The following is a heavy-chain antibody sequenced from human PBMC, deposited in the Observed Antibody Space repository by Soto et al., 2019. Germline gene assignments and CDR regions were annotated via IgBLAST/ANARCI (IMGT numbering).Heavy chain of an antibody. Sequence: QEELVQSGAEVKKPGSSVNVSCKASGGTFASYSITWVRQAPGQRLGWMGGIIPLLKTVNYAQKFQGRVTITGDRSTSTVYMALSRLRSDDTAVYYCARDPGDLFGYMDVWGHGTTVTVS. D-gene: IGHD4-17*01. CDR2: IIPLLKTV. CDR1: GGTFASYS. V-gene: IGHV1-69*06. CDR3: ARDPGDLFGYMDV. J-gene: IGHJ6*02.